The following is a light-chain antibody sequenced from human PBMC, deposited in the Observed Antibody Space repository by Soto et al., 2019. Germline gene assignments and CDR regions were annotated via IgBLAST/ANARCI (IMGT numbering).Light chain of an antibody. J-gene: IGLJ3*02. CDR2: EGS. Sequence: QSALTQPASVSGSPGQSITISCTGTSSDVGSYNLVSWYQQHPGKAPKLMIYEGSKRPLGVSNRFSGSKSGNTASLTISGLQAEDEADYYCCSYAGSSPWVFGGGTKVTVL. CDR1: SSDVGSYNL. CDR3: CSYAGSSPWV. V-gene: IGLV2-23*01.